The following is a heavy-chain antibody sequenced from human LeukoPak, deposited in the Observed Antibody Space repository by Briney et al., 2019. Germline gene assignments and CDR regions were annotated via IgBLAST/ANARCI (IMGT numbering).Heavy chain of an antibody. Sequence: ASVKVSCKASGYTFTDHYILWVRQAPGRGLEWMGRSNPHSGDTNSAQKFQGRVTMTRDTSMNTVYMELSGLTSDDTAVYYCARENPSAVSGWYRFDSWGQGTLVTVSS. V-gene: IGHV1-2*06. CDR3: ARENPSAVSGWYRFDS. CDR2: SNPHSGDT. D-gene: IGHD6-19*01. J-gene: IGHJ4*02. CDR1: GYTFTDHY.